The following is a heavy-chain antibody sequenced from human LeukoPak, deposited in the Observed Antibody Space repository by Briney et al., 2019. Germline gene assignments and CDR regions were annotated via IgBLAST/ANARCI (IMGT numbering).Heavy chain of an antibody. D-gene: IGHD6-25*01. CDR1: GYSFTDYW. CDR2: IYPGDSDT. Sequence: GESLKLYWKASGYSFTDYWIAWVRQMPGKGLEWMGIIYPGDSDTIYSPSFQGQVTISADKSISTAYLQWSSLKASDTATYYCARRSGGIAADYWGQGTLVTVSS. V-gene: IGHV5-51*01. J-gene: IGHJ4*02. CDR3: ARRSGGIAADY.